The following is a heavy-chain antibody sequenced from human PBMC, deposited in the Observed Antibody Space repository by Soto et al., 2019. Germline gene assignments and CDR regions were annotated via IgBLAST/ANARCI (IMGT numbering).Heavy chain of an antibody. CDR1: GFTFSSYW. CDR2: IKQDGSEK. J-gene: IGHJ4*02. V-gene: IGHV3-7*01. D-gene: IGHD5-18*01. CDR3: ARQGYSYGRFDY. Sequence: EVQLVESGGGLVQPGGSLRLSCVASGFTFSSYWMSWVRQAPGKGLEWVANIKQDGSEKYYVDSVKGRFTISRDNAKNSLYLQMNSLRVEDTAVYFCARQGYSYGRFDYWGQGTLVTVSA.